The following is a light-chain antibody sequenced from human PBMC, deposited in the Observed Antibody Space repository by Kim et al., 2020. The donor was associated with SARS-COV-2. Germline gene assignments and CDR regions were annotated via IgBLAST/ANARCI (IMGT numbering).Light chain of an antibody. J-gene: IGKJ4*01. CDR3: QQYNNWPLT. V-gene: IGKV3-15*01. Sequence: SVSPGERCTLYGRASQSGSSNWAWYQQKPGQAPRLLIYGASTRATGIPARLSGSGSGTEFTLSISSLQSEDFAVYYCQQYNNWPLTFGGGTKLEI. CDR1: QSGSSN. CDR2: GAS.